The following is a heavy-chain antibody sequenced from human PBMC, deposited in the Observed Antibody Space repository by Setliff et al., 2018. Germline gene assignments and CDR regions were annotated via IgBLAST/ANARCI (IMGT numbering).Heavy chain of an antibody. D-gene: IGHD3-10*01. V-gene: IGHV3-7*01. Sequence: GGSLRLSCATSGFTFNNYYMSWVRQAPGKGLEWVANIKQDGSEKYYVDSVKGRFTISRDNAKNSLYLQMNSLRAEDTAVYYCARDLTGGYYSSPLDYWGQGTLVTVSS. CDR1: GFTFNNYY. CDR3: ARDLTGGYYSSPLDY. CDR2: IKQDGSEK. J-gene: IGHJ4*02.